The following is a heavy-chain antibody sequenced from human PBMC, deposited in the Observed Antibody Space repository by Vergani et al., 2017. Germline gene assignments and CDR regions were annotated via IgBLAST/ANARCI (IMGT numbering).Heavy chain of an antibody. Sequence: EVQLVESGGGIVKPGGSLRLSCVASGFSFRNDWMNWVRRTPGKGLEWVGRIKSTFDRGTTDYAAAVKGRFTISRDDSKNTLFLQMNGLKTEDIGVYYCTTAHRYCGDGSCYWLRDHHYHGMDVWGQGTTVTGSS. V-gene: IGHV3-15*07. CDR2: IKSTFDRGTT. CDR3: TTAHRYCGDGSCYWLRDHHYHGMDV. D-gene: IGHD2-21*01. CDR1: GFSFRNDW. J-gene: IGHJ6*02.